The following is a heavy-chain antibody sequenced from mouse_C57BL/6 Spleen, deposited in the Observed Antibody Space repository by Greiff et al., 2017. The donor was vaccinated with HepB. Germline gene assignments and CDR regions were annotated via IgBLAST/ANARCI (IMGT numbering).Heavy chain of an antibody. CDR3: AKPTVVATPLAMDY. J-gene: IGHJ4*01. D-gene: IGHD1-1*01. V-gene: IGHV2-3*01. Sequence: VTLVESGPGLVAPSQSLSITCTVSGFSLTSSGVSWVRQPPGKGLEWLGVIWGDGSTNYHSALISRLSISKDNSKSQVFLKLNSLQTDDTATYYCAKPTVVATPLAMDYWGQGTSVTVSS. CDR1: GFSLTSSG. CDR2: IWGDGST.